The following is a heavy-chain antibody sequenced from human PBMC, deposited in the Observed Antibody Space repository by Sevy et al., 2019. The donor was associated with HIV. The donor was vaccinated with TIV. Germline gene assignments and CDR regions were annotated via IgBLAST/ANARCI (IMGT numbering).Heavy chain of an antibody. D-gene: IGHD3-16*01. V-gene: IGHV3-48*03. CDR3: ARGEWGGVNY. CDR2: ISSSGSAI. Sequence: GGSLRLSCAASGFTFSSYEMNWVRQAPGKGLEWVSYISSSGSAIYYADSVKGRFTISRDNAKNSLYLQMNSLRAEDTAVYYCARGEWGGVNYWGQGTLVTVSS. CDR1: GFTFSSYE. J-gene: IGHJ4*02.